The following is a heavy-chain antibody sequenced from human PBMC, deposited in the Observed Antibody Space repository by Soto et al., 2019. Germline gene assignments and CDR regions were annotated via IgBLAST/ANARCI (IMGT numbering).Heavy chain of an antibody. CDR2: INPSGGST. CDR3: ARDLPNYDSSGDAFDI. V-gene: IGHV1-46*01. Sequence: ASVKVSCKASGYTFTSYYMHWVRQAPGQGLEWMGIINPSGGSTSYAQKFQGRVTMTRDTSTSTVYMELSSLRSEDTAVYYCARDLPNYDSSGDAFDIWGQGTMVTVS. J-gene: IGHJ3*02. D-gene: IGHD3-22*01. CDR1: GYTFTSYY.